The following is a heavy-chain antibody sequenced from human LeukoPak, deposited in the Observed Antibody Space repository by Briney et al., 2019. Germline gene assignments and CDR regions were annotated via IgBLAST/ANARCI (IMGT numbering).Heavy chain of an antibody. V-gene: IGHV5-51*01. Sequence: GESLKISCQASGFAFTAHWIAWVRQMPGKGLEWMGIIYPADSDTKYAPSFQGQVTISADKSTTTAYLQWSSLKASASAVYYCARARFCSGGNGPTWNFDLWGRGTLVTVSS. CDR3: ARARFCSGGNGPTWNFDL. J-gene: IGHJ2*01. D-gene: IGHD2-15*01. CDR1: GFAFTAHW. CDR2: IYPADSDT.